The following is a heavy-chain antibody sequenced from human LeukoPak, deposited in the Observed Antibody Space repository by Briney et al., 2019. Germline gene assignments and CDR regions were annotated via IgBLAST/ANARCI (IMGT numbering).Heavy chain of an antibody. CDR1: GFTFSSYS. CDR2: ISSSSDYI. J-gene: IGHJ4*02. D-gene: IGHD3-10*01. Sequence: AGGSLRLSCAAPGFTFSSYSMNWVRQAPGKGLEWVSCISSSSDYISYADSVNGRFTISRANAKNALFLQMNSLRAEDTAVYYCARGRTMGDYWGQGTLVTVSS. CDR3: ARGRTMGDY. V-gene: IGHV3-21*01.